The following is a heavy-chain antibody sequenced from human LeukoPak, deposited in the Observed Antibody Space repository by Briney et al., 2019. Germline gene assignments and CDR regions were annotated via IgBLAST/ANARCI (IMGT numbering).Heavy chain of an antibody. CDR3: ARDRSIAAAGVGMDV. J-gene: IGHJ6*02. Sequence: GSLRLSCAASGFTFSSYGMHWVRQAPGKGLEWVAFIRYDGSNKYYADSVKGRFTISRDNSKNTLYLQMNSLRAEDTAVYYCARDRSIAAAGVGMDVWGQGTTVTVSS. CDR2: IRYDGSNK. CDR1: GFTFSSYG. D-gene: IGHD6-13*01. V-gene: IGHV3-30*02.